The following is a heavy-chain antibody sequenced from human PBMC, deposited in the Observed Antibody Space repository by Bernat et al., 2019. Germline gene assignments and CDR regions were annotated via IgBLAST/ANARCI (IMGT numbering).Heavy chain of an antibody. CDR3: ARLCTGSGGSCYRDY. Sequence: QVQLQQWGAGLLKPSETLSLTCAVYGGSFSGYYWSWIRQPPGQGLEWIGEINHSGSTNYNPSLKSRVTISVDTSKNQFSLKLSSVTAADTAVYYCARLCTGSGGSCYRDYWGQGTLVTVSS. J-gene: IGHJ4*02. D-gene: IGHD2-15*01. V-gene: IGHV4-34*01. CDR1: GGSFSGYY. CDR2: INHSGST.